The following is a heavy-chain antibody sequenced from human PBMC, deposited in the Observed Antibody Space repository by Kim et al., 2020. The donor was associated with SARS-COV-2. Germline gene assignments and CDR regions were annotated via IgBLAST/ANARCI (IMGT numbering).Heavy chain of an antibody. CDR2: ITGSGDRT. CDR1: GFTFSSYA. CDR3: ARRQVGGPFDY. J-gene: IGHJ4*02. V-gene: IGHV3-23*01. Sequence: GGSLRLSCAASGFTFSSYALTWVRQAPGKGLEWVSTITGSGDRTFYADSVTGRFTISSDTSKNTLYLQMNRLRAEDTAVYYCARRQVGGPFDYWGQGTLV. D-gene: IGHD6-19*01.